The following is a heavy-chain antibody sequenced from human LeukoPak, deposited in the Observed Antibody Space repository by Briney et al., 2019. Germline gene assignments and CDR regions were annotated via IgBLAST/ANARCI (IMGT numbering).Heavy chain of an antibody. J-gene: IGHJ4*02. CDR3: ARRLVGYTYGSVSDWYFDY. V-gene: IGHV5-51*01. D-gene: IGHD3-10*01. CDR2: IYPGDSDT. Sequence: GESLKISCKASGYRFTSYWIGWVRQMPGKGLEWMGIIYPGDSDTRYSASFQGQVTISADKSISTTYLQWSSLKASDTAMYYCARRLVGYTYGSVSDWYFDYWGRGTLVTVSS. CDR1: GYRFTSYW.